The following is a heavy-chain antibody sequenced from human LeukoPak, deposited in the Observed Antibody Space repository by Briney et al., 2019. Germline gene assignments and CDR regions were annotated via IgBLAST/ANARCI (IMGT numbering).Heavy chain of an antibody. J-gene: IGHJ4*02. CDR3: ARHRANSGHACDS. D-gene: IGHD5-12*01. CDR1: GGSISSSSDY. CDR2: IHYSGNT. V-gene: IGHV4-39*01. Sequence: SETLSLTCTVSGGSISSSSDYWGWIRQPPGKGLEWIASIHYSGNTYYNPSLKSRVTVSADTSKNQFSLKLTPVTAADTAVYHCARHRANSGHACDSWDQETLVTVSS.